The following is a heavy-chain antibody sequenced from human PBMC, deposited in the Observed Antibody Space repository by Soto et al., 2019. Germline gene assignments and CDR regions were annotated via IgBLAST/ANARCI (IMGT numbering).Heavy chain of an antibody. D-gene: IGHD5-12*01. CDR1: GGSISSYY. CDR2: IYYSGST. V-gene: IGHV4-59*08. CDR3: ARHSPSHDIVATNGHRFDY. J-gene: IGHJ4*02. Sequence: SETLSLTCTVSGGSISSYYWSWIRQPPGKGLEWIGYIYYSGSTNYNPSLKSRVTISVDTSKNQFSLKLSSVTAADTAVYSCARHSPSHDIVATNGHRFDYWGQGTLVTVSS.